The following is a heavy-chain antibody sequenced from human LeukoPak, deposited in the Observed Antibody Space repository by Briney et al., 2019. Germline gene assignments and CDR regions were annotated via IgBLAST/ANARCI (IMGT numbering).Heavy chain of an antibody. CDR3: ARGVHIAAPYFDY. CDR2: MNPNSGNT. D-gene: IGHD6-13*01. Sequence: GASVKVSCKASGYTFTSYDINWVRQATGQGLEWMGWMNPNSGNTGYAHKFQGRVTITRNTSISTAYMELSSLRSEDTAVYYCARGVHIAAPYFDYWGQGTLVTVSS. J-gene: IGHJ4*02. CDR1: GYTFTSYD. V-gene: IGHV1-8*03.